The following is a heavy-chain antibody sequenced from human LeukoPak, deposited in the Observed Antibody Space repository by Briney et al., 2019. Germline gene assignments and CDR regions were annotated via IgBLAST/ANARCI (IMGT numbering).Heavy chain of an antibody. CDR2: IYYSGST. CDR1: GGSISSSSYY. D-gene: IGHD6-13*01. J-gene: IGHJ6*03. Sequence: SETLSLTCTVSGGSISSSSYYWGWIRQPPGKGLEWIGSIYYSGSTYYNPSLKSRVTISVDTSKNQFSLKLSSVTAADTAVYYCARVLGSSWSPNYYYYYMDVWGKGTTVTVSS. CDR3: ARVLGSSWSPNYYYYYMDV. V-gene: IGHV4-39*01.